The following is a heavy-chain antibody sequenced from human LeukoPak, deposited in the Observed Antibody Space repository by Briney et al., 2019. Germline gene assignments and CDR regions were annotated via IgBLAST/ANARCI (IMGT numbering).Heavy chain of an antibody. CDR2: IDYSGGST. CDR3: AKDGWGPTAMKNNWFDA. J-gene: IGHJ5*02. D-gene: IGHD3-10*01. Sequence: PSETLSLTCAVYGGPFTTYYWSWIRQAPGKGLEWVSSIDYSGGSTHYADSVMGRFTISRDNSMDTLYLQMNSLRVEDTALYYCAKDGWGPTAMKNNWFDAWGQGILVTVSS. V-gene: IGHV3-23*01. CDR1: GGPFTTYY.